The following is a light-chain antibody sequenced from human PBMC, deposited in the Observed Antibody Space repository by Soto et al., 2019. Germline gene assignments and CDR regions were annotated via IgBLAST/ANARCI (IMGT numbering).Light chain of an antibody. CDR1: SSDVGTYNL. J-gene: IGLJ2*01. CDR2: EVN. V-gene: IGLV2-23*01. CDR3: CSYAPSRTLL. Sequence: QSALTQPASVSESPGQSITISCTGTSSDVGTYNLVTWYQQHPGKDPKLIIYEVNKRPSGVSNRFSASKSGNTASLTISGLLAEDEADYYCCSYAPSRTLLFGGGTKLTVL.